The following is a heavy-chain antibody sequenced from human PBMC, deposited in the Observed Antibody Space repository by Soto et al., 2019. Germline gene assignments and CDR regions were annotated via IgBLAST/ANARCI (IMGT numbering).Heavy chain of an antibody. V-gene: IGHV1-8*01. J-gene: IGHJ5*02. D-gene: IGHD3-10*01. Sequence: QVQLVQSGAEVKKPGASVKVSCKASGYTFTSYDINWVRQATGQGLEWMGWMNPNSGNTAYAQKFQGRITMTSKTPRTTAQIEPVRLRAQDKARFYWAKRPSGGGGNWFDPWGQGTLVTVSS. CDR1: GYTFTSYD. CDR2: MNPNSGNT. CDR3: AKRPSGGGGNWFDP.